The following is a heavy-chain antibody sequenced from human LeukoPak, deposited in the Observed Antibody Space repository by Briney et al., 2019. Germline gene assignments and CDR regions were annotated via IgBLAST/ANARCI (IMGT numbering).Heavy chain of an antibody. CDR1: GYTFISYT. J-gene: IGHJ3*02. D-gene: IGHD4-23*01. Sequence: SVTVSCKASGYTFISYTLHWVRQAPGQGLEWMGGIIPIFGTANYAQKFQGRVTITADESTSTAYMELSSLRSEDTAVYYCARDIARFTVVTSAFDIWGQGTMVTVSS. CDR2: IIPIFGTA. CDR3: ARDIARFTVVTSAFDI. V-gene: IGHV1-69*13.